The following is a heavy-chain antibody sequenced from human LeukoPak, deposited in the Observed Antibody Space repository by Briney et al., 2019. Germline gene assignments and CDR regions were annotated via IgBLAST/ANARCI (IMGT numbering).Heavy chain of an antibody. D-gene: IGHD3-3*01. CDR2: ISGSGGST. Sequence: GGSLRLSCAASGFTFSSYAMSWVRQAPGKGLEWVSAISGSGGSTYYADSVKGRFTISRDNSKNTPYLQMNSLRAEDTAVYYCAKDTTDNYDFWSGYFGYGMDVWGQGTTVTVSS. J-gene: IGHJ6*02. CDR1: GFTFSSYA. CDR3: AKDTTDNYDFWSGYFGYGMDV. V-gene: IGHV3-23*01.